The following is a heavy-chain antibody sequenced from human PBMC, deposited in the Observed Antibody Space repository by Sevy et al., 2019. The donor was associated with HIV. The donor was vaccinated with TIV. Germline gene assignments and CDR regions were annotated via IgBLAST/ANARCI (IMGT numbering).Heavy chain of an antibody. V-gene: IGHV4-31*03. D-gene: IGHD3-10*01. J-gene: IGHJ6*03. Sequence: SETLSLTCTVSGGSISSGGDYWSWIRQHPGKGLEWIGYIYYSGSTYYNPSLKSRVTISVDTSKNQFSLKLSSVTAADTAVYYCASGITMVRGLGVYYYYMDVWGKGTTVTVSS. CDR1: GGSISSGGDY. CDR2: IYYSGST. CDR3: ASGITMVRGLGVYYYYMDV.